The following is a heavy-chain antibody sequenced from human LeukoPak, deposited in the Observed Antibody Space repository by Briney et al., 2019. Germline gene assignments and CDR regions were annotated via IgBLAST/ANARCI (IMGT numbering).Heavy chain of an antibody. CDR1: GGSISSSSYY. J-gene: IGHJ3*02. Sequence: PSETQSLTCTVSGGSISSSSYYWGWIRQPPGKGLEWIGSIYYSGSTYYNPSLKSRVTISVDTSKNQFSLKLSSVTAADTAVYYCEGSSGSVRTNALDIWGQGTMVTVSS. D-gene: IGHD3-22*01. CDR2: IYYSGST. V-gene: IGHV4-39*01. CDR3: EGSSGSVRTNALDI.